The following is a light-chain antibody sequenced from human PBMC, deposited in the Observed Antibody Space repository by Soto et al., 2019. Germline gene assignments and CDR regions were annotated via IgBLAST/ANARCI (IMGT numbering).Light chain of an antibody. Sequence: HSALTQPPSASGSPGQSVTISCTGTSSDVGGYNYVSWYQQHPGKAPNLMIYEVSKRPSGVPDRFSGSKSGNTASLTVSGLQEEDEADYYCSSYAGSLVVFGGGTKVTVL. CDR3: SSYAGSLVV. CDR1: SSDVGGYNY. J-gene: IGLJ2*01. V-gene: IGLV2-8*01. CDR2: EVS.